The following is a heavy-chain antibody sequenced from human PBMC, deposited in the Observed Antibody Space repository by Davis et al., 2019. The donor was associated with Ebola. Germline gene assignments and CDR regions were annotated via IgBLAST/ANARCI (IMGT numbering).Heavy chain of an antibody. J-gene: IGHJ4*02. D-gene: IGHD3-10*01. CDR1: GFTFSSYA. CDR3: ADYNIGFDY. V-gene: IGHV3-30-3*01. Sequence: GESLKISCAASGFTFSSYAMHWVRQAPGKGLEWVAVISYDGSNKYYADSVQGRFTISRDNSKNTLYLQMDSLRAEDTAVYYCADYNIGFDYWGQGTLVTVSS. CDR2: ISYDGSNK.